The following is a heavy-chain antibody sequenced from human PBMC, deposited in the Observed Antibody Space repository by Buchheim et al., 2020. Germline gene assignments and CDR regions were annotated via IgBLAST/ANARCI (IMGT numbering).Heavy chain of an antibody. Sequence: QVQLVESGGSVVQPGASLRLSCAASGFTFSTYALHWVRQAPGKGLEWVAVISHDGSGKHYTDSVEGRFSISRDNSRETVYLQMNSLRPDDTAVYYCARDLFLGGSMDACGQGTT. CDR3: ARDLFLGGSMDA. D-gene: IGHD3-10*01. J-gene: IGHJ6*02. CDR2: ISHDGSGK. V-gene: IGHV3-30*14. CDR1: GFTFSTYA.